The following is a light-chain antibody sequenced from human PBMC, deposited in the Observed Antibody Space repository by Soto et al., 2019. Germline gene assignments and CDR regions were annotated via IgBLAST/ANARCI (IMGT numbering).Light chain of an antibody. CDR1: SSDVGGYNY. CDR3: FSYAGGYSFV. Sequence: QSVLTQPASVSGSPGQSITISCTGTSSDVGGYNYVSWYQQHPGKAPKLMIYDVSNRPSGVPNRFSGSKFGSTASLTISGLQAEDEAAYYCFSYAGGYSFVFGTGTKVTVL. V-gene: IGLV2-11*01. J-gene: IGLJ1*01. CDR2: DVS.